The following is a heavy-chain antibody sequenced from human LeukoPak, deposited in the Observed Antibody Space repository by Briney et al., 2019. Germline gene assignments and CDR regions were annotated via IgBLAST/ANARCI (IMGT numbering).Heavy chain of an antibody. Sequence: GASVKVSCKASGYTFTSYGISWVRQAPGQGLEWMGWISADNGNTNYAQKLQGRVTMTTDTSTSTAYMELRSLRSDDTAVYYCARDRVVVTAIHYYYYGMDVWGQGTTVTVSS. D-gene: IGHD2-21*02. V-gene: IGHV1-18*01. CDR2: ISADNGNT. J-gene: IGHJ6*02. CDR1: GYTFTSYG. CDR3: ARDRVVVTAIHYYYYGMDV.